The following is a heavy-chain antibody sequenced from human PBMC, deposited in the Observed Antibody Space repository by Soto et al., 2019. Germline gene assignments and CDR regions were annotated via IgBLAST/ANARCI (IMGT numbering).Heavy chain of an antibody. J-gene: IGHJ6*03. CDR3: ARLIRDYDILTGYYYYYYMDV. CDR2: ISAYNGNT. D-gene: IGHD3-9*01. Sequence: GASVKVSCKASGYTFTSYGISWVRQAPGQGLEWMGWISAYNGNTNYAQKLRGRVTMTTDTSTSTAYMELRSLRSDDTAVYYCARLIRDYDILTGYYYYYYMDVWGKGTTVTV. CDR1: GYTFTSYG. V-gene: IGHV1-18*01.